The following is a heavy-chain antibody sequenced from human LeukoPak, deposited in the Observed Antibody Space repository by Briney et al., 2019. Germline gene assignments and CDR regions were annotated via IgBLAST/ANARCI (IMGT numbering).Heavy chain of an antibody. J-gene: IGHJ3*02. Sequence: TGGSLRLSCAASGFTVSSNYMSWVRQAPGKGLEWVSVIYSGGSTYYADSVKGRFTISRDNSKNTLYLQMNSLRAEDTAVYYCARDCGILRIDCGDSLDIWGRGTMVTVSS. V-gene: IGHV3-53*01. D-gene: IGHD2-21*01. CDR1: GFTVSSNY. CDR3: ARDCGILRIDCGDSLDI. CDR2: IYSGGST.